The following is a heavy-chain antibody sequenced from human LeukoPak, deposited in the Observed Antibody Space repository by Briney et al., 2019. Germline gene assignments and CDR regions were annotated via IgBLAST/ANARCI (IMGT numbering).Heavy chain of an antibody. CDR1: GGTFSSYA. CDR2: IIPIFGTA. V-gene: IGHV1-69*13. D-gene: IGHD2-2*02. CDR3: ARDDIVVVPAAIISAEYYYGMDV. Sequence: SVTVSCTASGGTFSSYAISWVRQAPGQGLEWMGGIIPIFGTANYAQKFQGRVTITADESTSTAYMELSSLRSEDTAVYYCARDDIVVVPAAIISAEYYYGMDVWGQGTTVTVSS. J-gene: IGHJ6*02.